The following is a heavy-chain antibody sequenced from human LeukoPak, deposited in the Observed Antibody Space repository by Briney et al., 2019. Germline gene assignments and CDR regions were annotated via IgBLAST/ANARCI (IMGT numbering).Heavy chain of an antibody. CDR2: IYYSGNT. Sequence: PSETLSLTCTVSGDSISSGGYYWSWIRQHPGKGLEWIASIYYSGNTYYNPSLKSRVTISVDTSKIQFSLKLNSVTAADTAVYYCARQPGIGSSFDYWGQGTLVTVSS. CDR1: GDSISSGGYY. CDR3: ARQPGIGSSFDY. J-gene: IGHJ4*02. V-gene: IGHV4-31*03. D-gene: IGHD3-10*01.